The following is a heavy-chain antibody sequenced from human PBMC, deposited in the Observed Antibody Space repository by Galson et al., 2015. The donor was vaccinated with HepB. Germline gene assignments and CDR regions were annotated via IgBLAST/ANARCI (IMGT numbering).Heavy chain of an antibody. CDR2: IRSKANSYAT. CDR1: GFTFSGSA. V-gene: IGHV3-73*01. Sequence: SLRLSCAASGFTFSGSAMHWVRQASGKGLEWVGRIRSKANSYATAYAASVKGRFTISRDDSKNTAYLQMNSLKTEDTAVYYCTHYGSGLADAFDIWGQGTMVTVSS. CDR3: THYGSGLADAFDI. J-gene: IGHJ3*02. D-gene: IGHD3-10*01.